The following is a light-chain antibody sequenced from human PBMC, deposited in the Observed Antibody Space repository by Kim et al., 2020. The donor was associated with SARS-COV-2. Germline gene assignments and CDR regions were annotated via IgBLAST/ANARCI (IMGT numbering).Light chain of an antibody. V-gene: IGLV2-8*01. CDR1: SSDVGGINY. CDR2: EVR. J-gene: IGLJ2*01. CDR3: SSYAGSNNLV. Sequence: YVTISSTGTSSDVGGINYVSWCKHHPGKAPEIMIYEVRKRPSGVPDRYSGSKSGNTASLTVSGLQAEDEADYYCSSYAGSNNLVFGGGTQLTV.